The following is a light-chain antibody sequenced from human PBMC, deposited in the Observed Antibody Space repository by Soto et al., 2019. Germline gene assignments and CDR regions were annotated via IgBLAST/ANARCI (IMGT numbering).Light chain of an antibody. CDR1: QSVSSSY. Sequence: EIVLTQAPGTLSLSPGERSTLSCRASQSVSSSYLAWYQQKHGQGPRXXIYGASSRATGIPDRFSGTGSGTDLTITISRLEPEDFEVYYCQQYDSSPKTFGQGTKVDIK. CDR2: GAS. V-gene: IGKV3-20*01. J-gene: IGKJ1*01. CDR3: QQYDSSPKT.